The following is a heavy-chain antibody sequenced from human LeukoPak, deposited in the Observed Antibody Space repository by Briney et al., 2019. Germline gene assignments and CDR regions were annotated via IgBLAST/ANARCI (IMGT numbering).Heavy chain of an antibody. CDR1: GFTSSNYA. D-gene: IGHD5-24*01. V-gene: IGHV3-23*01. Sequence: GGSLRLSCAASGFTSSNYAMNWVRQAPGKGLEWVSGISGSGDNTYYADSVKGRFTISRDKFKNTLYLQMNSLRAEDTAVCYCAKDRLNGYNRPMTFDIWGQGTMVTVSS. CDR3: AKDRLNGYNRPMTFDI. CDR2: ISGSGDNT. J-gene: IGHJ3*02.